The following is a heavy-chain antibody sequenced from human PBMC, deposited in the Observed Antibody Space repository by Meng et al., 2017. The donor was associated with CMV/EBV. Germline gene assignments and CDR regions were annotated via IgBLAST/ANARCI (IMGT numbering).Heavy chain of an antibody. D-gene: IGHD2-2*01. CDR3: AREGEGRYCSSTSCYFHY. V-gene: IGHV3-66*02. J-gene: IGHJ4*02. CDR2: IYSGGST. CDR1: GFAVSSNY. Sequence: SCAASGFAVSSNYMSWVRQAPGKGLEWVSVIYSGGSTYYADSVKGRFTISRDNSKNTLYLQMNSLRAEDTAVYYCAREGEGRYCSSTSCYFHYWGQGTLVTVSS.